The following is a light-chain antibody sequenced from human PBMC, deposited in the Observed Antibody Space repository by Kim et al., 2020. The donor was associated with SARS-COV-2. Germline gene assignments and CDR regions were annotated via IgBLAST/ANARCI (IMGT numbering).Light chain of an antibody. V-gene: IGLV3-1*01. CDR2: QDN. CDR3: QTWDSGTVV. J-gene: IGLJ2*01. Sequence: SYELTQPPSVSVSPGQTASITCSGDKLGDKYAYWYQQKAGQSPVLVIYQDNKRPSGTPERFSGSNSGNTATLTISGTQAMDEADYYCQTWDSGTVVFGGGTQLTVL. CDR1: KLGDKY.